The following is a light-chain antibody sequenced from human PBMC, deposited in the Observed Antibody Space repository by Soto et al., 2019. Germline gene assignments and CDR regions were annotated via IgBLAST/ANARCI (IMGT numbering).Light chain of an antibody. CDR3: QPYNTYST. CDR2: DAS. CDR1: QSISSW. J-gene: IGKJ1*01. V-gene: IGKV1-5*01. Sequence: DIQMTQSPSTLSASVGDRVTITCRASQSISSWLAWYQQKPGKAPKLLIYDASSLESGVPSRFSGSGSGTEFTLTISSLQPDDFATSYCQPYNTYSTFRQ.